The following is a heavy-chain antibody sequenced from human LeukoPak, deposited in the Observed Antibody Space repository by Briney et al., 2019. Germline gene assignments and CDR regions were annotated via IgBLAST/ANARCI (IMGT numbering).Heavy chain of an antibody. CDR1: GFTFSSYW. J-gene: IGHJ3*02. D-gene: IGHD4-17*01. V-gene: IGHV3-7*01. CDR2: IKQDGSEK. Sequence: PGGSLRLSCAASGFTFSSYWMSWVRQAPGKGLEWVANIKQDGSEKYYVDSVKGRFTISRDNAKNSLYLQMNSLRAEDTAVYYCARDPDYGEFYDAFDIWGQGTMVTVSS. CDR3: ARDPDYGEFYDAFDI.